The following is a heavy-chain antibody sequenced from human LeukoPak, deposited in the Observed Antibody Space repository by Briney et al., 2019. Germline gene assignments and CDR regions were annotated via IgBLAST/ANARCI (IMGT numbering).Heavy chain of an antibody. V-gene: IGHV1-2*02. CDR3: ARGDSSRGYYYMDV. D-gene: IGHD2-21*01. CDR2: INPNSGGT. J-gene: IGHJ6*03. Sequence: GASVKVSCKASGYTFTGYYMHWVRQAPGQGLEWMGWINPNSGGTNYAQKFQGRVTMTRDTSISTAYMELSRLSSDDTAVYYCARGDSSRGYYYMDVWGKGTTVTVSS. CDR1: GYTFTGYY.